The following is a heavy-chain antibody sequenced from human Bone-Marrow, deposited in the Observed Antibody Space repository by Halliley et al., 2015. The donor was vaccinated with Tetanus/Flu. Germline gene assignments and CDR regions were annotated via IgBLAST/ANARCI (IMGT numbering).Heavy chain of an antibody. D-gene: IGHD6-19*01. CDR3: ARDKRAGFGIAVAGSLDL. CDR2: IGRSGNTV. V-gene: IGHV3-48*03. Sequence: SLRLSCAASGFTFSTYEMYWVRQAPGKGLEWVSYIGRSGNTVDYADSVKGRFTISRDNANNSLYLQMKSLRAEDAAVYYCARDKRAGFGIAVAGSLDLWGQGALVTVSS. J-gene: IGHJ4*02. CDR1: GFTFSTYE.